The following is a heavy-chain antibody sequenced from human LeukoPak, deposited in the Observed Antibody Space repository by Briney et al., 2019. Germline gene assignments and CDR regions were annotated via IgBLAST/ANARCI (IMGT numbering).Heavy chain of an antibody. V-gene: IGHV3-48*03. D-gene: IGHD3-22*01. CDR3: AKPLDSSGYYAFDI. Sequence: PGGSLRLSCAASGFTFSSYEMNWVRQAPGKGLEWVSYISSSGSTIYYADSVKGRFTISRDNAKNSLYLQMNSLRAEDTAVYYCAKPLDSSGYYAFDIWGQGTMVTVSS. CDR1: GFTFSSYE. J-gene: IGHJ3*02. CDR2: ISSSGSTI.